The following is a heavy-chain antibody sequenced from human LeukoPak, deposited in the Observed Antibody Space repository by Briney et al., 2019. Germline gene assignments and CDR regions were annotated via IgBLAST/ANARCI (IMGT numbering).Heavy chain of an antibody. CDR3: ARGWTTFHY. D-gene: IGHD1-1*01. Sequence: GGSLRLSCVASGFTFNHYAMSWVRQAPGKGLEWVASVSENGDGTMYPDSVKGRFTISRDNSRKTVLLEVNGLRVEDAATYYCARGWTTFHYWGQGALVTVSS. J-gene: IGHJ4*02. CDR1: GFTFNHYA. CDR2: VSENGDGT. V-gene: IGHV3-23*01.